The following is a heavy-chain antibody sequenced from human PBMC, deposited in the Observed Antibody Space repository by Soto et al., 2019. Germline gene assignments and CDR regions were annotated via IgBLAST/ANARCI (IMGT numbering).Heavy chain of an antibody. J-gene: IGHJ3*02. CDR3: ARGLTMVRGVILEAFDI. D-gene: IGHD3-10*01. Sequence: QVQLVQSGAEVKKPGASVKVSCKASGYTFTSYTMHWVRQAPGQRLEWMGWINAGNGNTKYSQKFQGRVTITRDTSASTPYMELSSLRSEDTAVYYCARGLTMVRGVILEAFDIWGQGTMVTVSS. V-gene: IGHV1-3*01. CDR2: INAGNGNT. CDR1: GYTFTSYT.